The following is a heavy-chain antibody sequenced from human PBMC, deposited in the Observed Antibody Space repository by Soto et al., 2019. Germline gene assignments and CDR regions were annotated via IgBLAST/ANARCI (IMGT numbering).Heavy chain of an antibody. Sequence: QVQLRESGPGLVKPSETLSLTCTVSGGSISSYYWSWIRQPPGKGLEWIGYIYYSGSTNYNPSLKSRVTISVDTSKNQFSLKLSSVTAADTAVYYCARDRYSSGWYSKADYYYGMDVWGQGTTVTVSS. CDR1: GGSISSYY. CDR2: IYYSGST. D-gene: IGHD6-19*01. V-gene: IGHV4-59*01. J-gene: IGHJ6*02. CDR3: ARDRYSSGWYSKADYYYGMDV.